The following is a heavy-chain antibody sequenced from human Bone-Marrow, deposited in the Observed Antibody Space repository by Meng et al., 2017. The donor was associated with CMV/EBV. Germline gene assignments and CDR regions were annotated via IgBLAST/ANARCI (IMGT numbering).Heavy chain of an antibody. CDR2: MNPNIGTT. Sequence: ASVKVSCKASGYTFTSYDINWVRQTTGQGLEWMGWMNPNIGTTGYAQKFQGRVTMTRDTSISTAYMELSSLRSEDTAVYYCATSYSSSWYGMTNDYWGQGTLVTVSS. J-gene: IGHJ4*02. D-gene: IGHD6-13*01. V-gene: IGHV1-8*01. CDR3: ATSYSSSWYGMTNDY. CDR1: GYTFTSYD.